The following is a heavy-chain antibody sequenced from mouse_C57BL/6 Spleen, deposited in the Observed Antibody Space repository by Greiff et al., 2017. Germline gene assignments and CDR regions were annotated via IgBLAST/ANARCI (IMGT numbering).Heavy chain of an antibody. CDR1: GFNIKDYY. CDR2: IDPEDGET. J-gene: IGHJ1*03. D-gene: IGHD2-5*01. CDR3: AREEDSNYLGWYFDV. Sequence: EVKLMESGAELVKPGASVKLSCTASGFNIKDYYMHWVKQRTEQGLEWIGRIDPEDGETKYAPKFQGKATITADTSSNTAYLQLSSLTSEDTAVYYCAREEDSNYLGWYFDVWGTGTTVTVSS. V-gene: IGHV14-2*01.